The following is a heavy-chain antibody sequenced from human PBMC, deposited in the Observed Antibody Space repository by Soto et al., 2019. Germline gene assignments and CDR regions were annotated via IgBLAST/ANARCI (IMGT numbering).Heavy chain of an antibody. D-gene: IGHD3-22*01. Sequence: SETLSLTCTVSGGSISSYYWSWIRQPPGKGLEWIGNIYHTGSTNYNPSLKSRVTMSVDTSQNQFSLILASVTAADTAVYYCARALVTDYNSRDYHYYCAMDVWGQGTSVTVSS. V-gene: IGHV4-59*08. CDR3: ARALVTDYNSRDYHYYCAMDV. J-gene: IGHJ6*02. CDR2: IYHTGST. CDR1: GGSISSYY.